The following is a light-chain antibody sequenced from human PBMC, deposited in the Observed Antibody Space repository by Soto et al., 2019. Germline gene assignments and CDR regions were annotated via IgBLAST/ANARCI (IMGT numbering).Light chain of an antibody. CDR2: GAS. CDR1: QSVSSN. J-gene: IGKJ1*01. CDR3: QQYNNLART. V-gene: IGKV3-15*01. Sequence: EIVMTQSPATLSVSPGERATLSCRASQSVSSNVAWYQQTPGQAPRLLIYGASIRATGIPDRFSGSGSGTEFTLTISRLQSEDFAVYYCQQYNNLARTFGQGTKVDI.